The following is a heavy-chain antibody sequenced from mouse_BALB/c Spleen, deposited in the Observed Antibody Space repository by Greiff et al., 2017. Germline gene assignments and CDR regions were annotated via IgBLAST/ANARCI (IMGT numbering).Heavy chain of an antibody. V-gene: IGHV5-9-4*01. Sequence: EVQVVESGGGLVKPGGSLKLSCAASGFTFSSYAMSWVRQSPEKRLEWVAEISSGGSYTYYPDTVTGRFTISRDNAKNTLYLEMSSLRSEDTAMYYCARDDLAHAMDYWGQGTSVTVSS. J-gene: IGHJ4*01. CDR1: GFTFSSYA. D-gene: IGHD2-13*01. CDR2: ISSGGSYT. CDR3: ARDDLAHAMDY.